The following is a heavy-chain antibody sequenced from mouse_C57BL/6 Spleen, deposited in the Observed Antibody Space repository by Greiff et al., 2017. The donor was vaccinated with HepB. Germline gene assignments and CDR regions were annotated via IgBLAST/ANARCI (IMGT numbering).Heavy chain of an antibody. CDR3: ARSPYAMDY. Sequence: EVHLVESGPELVKPGASVKISCKASGYSFTGYYMNWVKQSPEKSLEWIGEINPSTGGTTYNQKFKAKATLTVDKSSSTAYMQLKSLTSEDSAVYYCARSPYAMDYWGQGTSVTVSS. CDR1: GYSFTGYY. V-gene: IGHV1-42*01. J-gene: IGHJ4*01. CDR2: INPSTGGT.